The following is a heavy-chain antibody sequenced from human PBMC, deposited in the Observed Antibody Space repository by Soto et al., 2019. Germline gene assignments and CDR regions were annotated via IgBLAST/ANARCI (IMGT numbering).Heavy chain of an antibody. CDR1: GFTFSSYT. D-gene: IGHD1-1*01. V-gene: IGHV3-30*03. Sequence: PVGSLRLSCAASGFTFSSYTMHWVRQAPGEGLEWVAVISYDGNNKFYADSVKGRFTISRDSSSQTLYLQMNSLRPDDTAMYYCARDGVSSTDYTWNYGTYFDYWGPGALVTVSS. CDR3: ARDGVSSTDYTWNYGTYFDY. CDR2: ISYDGNNK. J-gene: IGHJ4*02.